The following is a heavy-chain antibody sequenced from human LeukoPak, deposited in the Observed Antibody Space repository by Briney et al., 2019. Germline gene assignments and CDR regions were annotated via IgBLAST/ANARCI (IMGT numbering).Heavy chain of an antibody. V-gene: IGHV1-18*01. CDR3: ARDPRYYYGSGSYYSRDEYFQH. Sequence: ASVKVSCKASGYTFTSYGISWVRQAPGQGLEWMGWISAYNGNTNYAQKLQGRVTMTTDTSTSTAYMELRSLRSDDTAVHYCARDPRYYYGSGSYYSRDEYFQHWGQGTLVTVSS. CDR2: ISAYNGNT. D-gene: IGHD3-10*01. J-gene: IGHJ1*01. CDR1: GYTFTSYG.